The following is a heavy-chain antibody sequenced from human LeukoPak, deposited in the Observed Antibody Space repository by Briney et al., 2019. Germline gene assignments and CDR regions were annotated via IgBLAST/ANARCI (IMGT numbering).Heavy chain of an antibody. Sequence: SSETLSLTCSVSGGSISSSSHYWGWIRQPPGKGLEWIGSIYYRGSTYYNPSLKSRVTISVDPSRNQFSLRLSSVTAADTAVYYCARLQGTGPTWVGGMDVWGQGTTVTVSS. J-gene: IGHJ6*02. CDR1: GGSISSSSHY. V-gene: IGHV4-39*01. CDR3: ARLQGTGPTWVGGMDV. D-gene: IGHD3-10*01. CDR2: IYYRGST.